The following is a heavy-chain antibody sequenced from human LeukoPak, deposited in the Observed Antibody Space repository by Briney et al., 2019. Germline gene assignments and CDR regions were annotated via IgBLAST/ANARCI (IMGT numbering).Heavy chain of an antibody. CDR3: ARSRGAVAGWSFDI. Sequence: SETLSLTCAVSGGSISNTDHWNLVRQPPGTGLEWIGEMYHDGYTNYNPSLKSRVTMSVDKSKNHFSLKLTSVTAADTAVYYCARSRGAVAGWSFDIWGQGTVVTVSS. CDR2: MYHDGYT. CDR1: GGSISNTDH. V-gene: IGHV4-4*02. D-gene: IGHD6-19*01. J-gene: IGHJ3*02.